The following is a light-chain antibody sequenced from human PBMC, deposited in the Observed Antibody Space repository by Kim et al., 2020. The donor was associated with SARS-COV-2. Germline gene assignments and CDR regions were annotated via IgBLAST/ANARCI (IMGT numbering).Light chain of an antibody. CDR3: MQALQTPST. CDR1: QSLLHSNGYNY. V-gene: IGKV2-28*01. CDR2: LGS. Sequence: DIVMTQSPLSLPVTPGEPASSSCRSSQSLLHSNGYNYLDWYLQKPGQSPQLLIYLGSNRASGVPDRFSGSGSGTDFTLKISRVEAEDVGVYYCMQALQTPSTFGQGTKLEI. J-gene: IGKJ2*01.